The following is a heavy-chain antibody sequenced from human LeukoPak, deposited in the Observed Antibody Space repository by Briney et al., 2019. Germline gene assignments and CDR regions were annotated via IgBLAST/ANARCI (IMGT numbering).Heavy chain of an antibody. J-gene: IGHJ4*02. Sequence: GASVKVSCTASGYTLISYGIIWVRQAPGQGLEWMGWISAYNVNTNYAQKFQGRVTMTTDTSTSTAYMELRSLKSDDTAVYFCARPYDTSGYYNYYLDYWGQGTLVTVSS. D-gene: IGHD3-22*01. V-gene: IGHV1-18*01. CDR1: GYTLISYG. CDR3: ARPYDTSGYYNYYLDY. CDR2: ISAYNVNT.